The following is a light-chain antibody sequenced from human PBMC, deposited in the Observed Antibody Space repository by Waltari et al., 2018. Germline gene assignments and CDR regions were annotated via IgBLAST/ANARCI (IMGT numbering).Light chain of an antibody. Sequence: QSVLRQSPSVSGAPGQRLTIPCTGSNSNIGAGYDVHWYQQFPGRVPKLLLFGNSNRPSGVPDRFSGSKSGTSASLAIAGLQLEDEADYYCQSYDRSLSGWVFGGGTKLTVL. CDR1: NSNIGAGYD. J-gene: IGLJ3*02. V-gene: IGLV1-40*01. CDR2: GNS. CDR3: QSYDRSLSGWV.